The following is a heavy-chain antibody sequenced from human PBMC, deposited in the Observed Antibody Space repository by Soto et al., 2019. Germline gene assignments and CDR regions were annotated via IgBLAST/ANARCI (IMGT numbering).Heavy chain of an antibody. D-gene: IGHD3-10*01. CDR3: ARDQPMVRGDIDY. Sequence: GGSLRLSCAASGFTFSSYAMHWVRQAPGKGLEWVAVISYDGSNKYYADSVKGRFTISRDNSKNTLYLQMNSLRAEDTAVYYCARDQPMVRGDIDYWGQGTLVTVSS. CDR1: GFTFSSYA. J-gene: IGHJ4*02. CDR2: ISYDGSNK. V-gene: IGHV3-30-3*01.